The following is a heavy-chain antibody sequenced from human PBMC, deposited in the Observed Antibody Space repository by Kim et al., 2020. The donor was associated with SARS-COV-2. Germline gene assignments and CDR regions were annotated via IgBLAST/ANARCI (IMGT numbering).Heavy chain of an antibody. D-gene: IGHD6-6*01. CDR1: GFTFSDYY. Sequence: GGSLRLSCAASGFTFSDYYMSWIRQAPGKGLEWVSYISSSGSTIYYADSVKGRFTISRDNAKNSLYLQMNSLRAEDTAVYYCAAEYSSSSYHRGANDYWGQGTLVTVSS. CDR3: AAEYSSSSYHRGANDY. CDR2: ISSSGSTI. V-gene: IGHV3-11*01. J-gene: IGHJ4*02.